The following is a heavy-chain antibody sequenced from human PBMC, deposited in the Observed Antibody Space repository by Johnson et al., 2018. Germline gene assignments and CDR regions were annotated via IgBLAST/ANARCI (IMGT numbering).Heavy chain of an antibody. J-gene: IGHJ4*02. CDR3: AKPYRAASATCDS. V-gene: IGHV3-30*18. CDR1: GFTFSAYG. Sequence: VQLVESGGGVVQPGRSLRLSCAASGFTFSAYGMHWVRQAPGKGLEWVAVISYDGRSKYYGDSVQGRFTISRDNSKYTLYLQMNILRIEDTAIYYCAKPYRAASATCDSWGQGTLVTVSS. D-gene: IGHD6-13*01. CDR2: ISYDGRSK.